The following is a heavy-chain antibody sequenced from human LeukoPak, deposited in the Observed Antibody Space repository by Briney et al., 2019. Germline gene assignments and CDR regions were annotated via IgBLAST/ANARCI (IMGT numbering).Heavy chain of an antibody. V-gene: IGHV3-53*01. J-gene: IGHJ4*02. CDR1: GFTVSTYY. Sequence: GSLRLSCAASGFTVSTYYMIWVRQAPGKGLECVSVIYSGGSTYYADSVKGRFTVSRDNSKNTLYLQMNSLRAEDTAMYYCARGLGYCTSTTCLLPFDYWGQGTLVTVSS. D-gene: IGHD2-2*01. CDR3: ARGLGYCTSTTCLLPFDY. CDR2: IYSGGST.